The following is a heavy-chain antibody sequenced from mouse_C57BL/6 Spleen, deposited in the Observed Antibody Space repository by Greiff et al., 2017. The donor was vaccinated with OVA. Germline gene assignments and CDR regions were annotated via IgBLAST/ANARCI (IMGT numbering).Heavy chain of an antibody. CDR3: ARDQDYGSSYLYYLDY. CDR1: GFTFSSYA. V-gene: IGHV5-4*01. J-gene: IGHJ2*01. Sequence: EVQLVESGGGLVKPGGSLKLSCAASGFTFSSYAMSWVRQTPEKRLEWVATISDGGSYTYYPDNVKGRFTISRDNAKNNLYLQMSHLKSEDTAMYYCARDQDYGSSYLYYLDYWGQGTTLTVSS. D-gene: IGHD1-1*01. CDR2: ISDGGSYT.